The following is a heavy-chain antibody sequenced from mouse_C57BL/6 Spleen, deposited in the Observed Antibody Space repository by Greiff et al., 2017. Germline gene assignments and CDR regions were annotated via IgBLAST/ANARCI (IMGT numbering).Heavy chain of an antibody. Sequence: VQLQQSGPGLVQPSQSLSITCTVSGFSLTSYGVHWVRQSPGKGLEWLGVIWSGGSTDYNAAFISRLSISKDNSKSQVFFKMNSLQADDTAIYYCARNYGHEGYFDVWGTGTTVTVSS. J-gene: IGHJ1*03. D-gene: IGHD1-2*01. CDR3: ARNYGHEGYFDV. CDR2: IWSGGST. V-gene: IGHV2-2*01. CDR1: GFSLTSYG.